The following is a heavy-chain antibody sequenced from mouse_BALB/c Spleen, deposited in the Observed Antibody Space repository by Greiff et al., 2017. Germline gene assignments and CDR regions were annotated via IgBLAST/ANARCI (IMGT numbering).Heavy chain of an antibody. Sequence: EVQGVESGGGLVQPGGSRKLSCAASGFTFSSFGMHWVRQAPEKGLEWVAYISSGSSTIYYADTVKGRFTISRDNPKNTLFLQMTSLRSEDTAMYYCARDDYAGGAMDYRGQGTSVTVSS. D-gene: IGHD2-4*01. V-gene: IGHV5-17*02. CDR3: ARDDYAGGAMDY. J-gene: IGHJ4*01. CDR1: GFTFSSFG. CDR2: ISSGSSTI.